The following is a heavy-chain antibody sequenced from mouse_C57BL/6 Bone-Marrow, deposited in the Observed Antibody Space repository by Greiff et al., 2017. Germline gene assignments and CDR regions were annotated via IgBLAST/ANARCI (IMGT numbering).Heavy chain of an antibody. CDR3: ARLLLRYHYYAMDY. CDR2: ISYDGSN. D-gene: IGHD1-1*01. CDR1: GYSITSGYY. J-gene: IGHJ4*01. V-gene: IGHV3-6*01. Sequence: EVQLQQSGPGLVKPSQSLSLTCSVTGYSITSGYYWNWIRQFPGNKLEWMGYISYDGSNNYNPSLKNRISITRDTSKNQFFLKLNSVTTEDTAIYYCARLLLRYHYYAMDYWGQGTSVTVSS.